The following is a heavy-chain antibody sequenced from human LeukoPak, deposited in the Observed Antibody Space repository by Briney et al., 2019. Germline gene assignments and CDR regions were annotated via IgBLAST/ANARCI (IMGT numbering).Heavy chain of an antibody. D-gene: IGHD3-10*01. CDR3: ARRYYGSGTNYFDY. J-gene: IGHJ4*02. V-gene: IGHV4-4*02. CDR1: GGSISTSNW. Sequence: SETLSLTCTASGGSISTSNWWSWVRQPPGKGLEGTGEVYHSGSTTYNSSLKSRLTMSIDKSKNHFSLNLSSVTAADTAVYYCARRYYGSGTNYFDYWGQGTLVTVSS. CDR2: VYHSGST.